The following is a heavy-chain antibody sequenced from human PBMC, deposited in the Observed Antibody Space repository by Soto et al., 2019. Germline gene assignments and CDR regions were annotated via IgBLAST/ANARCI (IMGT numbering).Heavy chain of an antibody. V-gene: IGHV2-5*01. CDR3: AHRGGATVGLYYFDY. CDR1: GFSLSTTGVG. J-gene: IGHJ4*02. Sequence: SVPTLVNPTQTRTLTCTFSGFSLSTTGVGVSWIRQPPGKALEWLALIYWHDDKRYSPSLKSRLTITKDTSKNQVVLTMTNMDPVDTATYYCAHRGGATVGLYYFDYWGQGALVTVSS. CDR2: IYWHDDK. D-gene: IGHD3-16*01.